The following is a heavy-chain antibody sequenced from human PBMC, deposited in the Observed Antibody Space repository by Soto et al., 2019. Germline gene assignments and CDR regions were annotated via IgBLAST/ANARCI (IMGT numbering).Heavy chain of an antibody. V-gene: IGHV4-31*03. CDR2: IYYSGST. D-gene: IGHD4-17*01. Sequence: PSETLSLTCTVSGGSISSGGYYWSWIRQHPGKGLEWIGYIYYSGSTYYNPSLKSRVTISVDTSKNQFSLKLSSVTAADTAVYYCARDSRLDYGGNSAIDYWGQGTLVTVSS. CDR3: ARDSRLDYGGNSAIDY. J-gene: IGHJ4*02. CDR1: GGSISSGGYY.